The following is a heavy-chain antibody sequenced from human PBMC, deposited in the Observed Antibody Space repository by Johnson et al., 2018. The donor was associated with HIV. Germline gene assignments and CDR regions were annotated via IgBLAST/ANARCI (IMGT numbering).Heavy chain of an antibody. D-gene: IGHD6-6*01. V-gene: IGHV3-48*04. CDR1: GFTFSTYG. J-gene: IGHJ3*01. CDR3: ARGSSGSFDL. CDR2: ISNSGRSI. Sequence: VQLVESGGGVVQPGRSLRLSCAASGFTFSTYGMHWVRQAPGKGLEWVSYISNSGRSIYYADSVRGRFTISRDNAKNSLYLQMNSLRAEDTALYYCARGSSGSFDLWGRGTMVTVSS.